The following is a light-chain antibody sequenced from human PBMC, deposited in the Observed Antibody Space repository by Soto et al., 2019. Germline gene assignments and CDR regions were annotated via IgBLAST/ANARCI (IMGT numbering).Light chain of an antibody. J-gene: IGKJ3*01. CDR2: GAS. Sequence: EIVLTQSPGTLSLSPGERATLSCRASQSVSSSFLAWYQQRPGQAPRLLIFGASYRATDIPDRFSGSGSVTDFSLTISRLEHEAFAVYYCQHYGNSPPEYTFGPGTKVDSK. CDR1: QSVSSSF. CDR3: QHYGNSPPEYT. V-gene: IGKV3-20*01.